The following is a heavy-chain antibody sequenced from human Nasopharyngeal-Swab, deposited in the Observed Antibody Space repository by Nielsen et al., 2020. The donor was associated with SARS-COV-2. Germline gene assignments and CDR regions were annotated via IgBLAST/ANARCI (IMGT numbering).Heavy chain of an antibody. V-gene: IGHV4-30-4*01. CDR1: GGSISSGDYY. J-gene: IGHJ3*02. CDR2: IYCSGST. Sequence: SETLSLTCTVSGGSISSGDYYWSWIRQPPGKGLEWIGYIYCSGSTYYNPSLKSRVTISVDTSKNQFSLKLSSVTAADTAVYYCARAFSTDGAFDIWGQGTMVTVSS. D-gene: IGHD5-24*01. CDR3: ARAFSTDGAFDI.